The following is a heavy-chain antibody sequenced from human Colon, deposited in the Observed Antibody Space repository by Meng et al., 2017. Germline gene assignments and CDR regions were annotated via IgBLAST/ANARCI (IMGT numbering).Heavy chain of an antibody. CDR1: GDSISSTTW. J-gene: IGHJ5*01. Sequence: QFQLQESGPRLGKPSGTLSVTCAVSGDSISSTTWWNWVRQAPGQGLEWIGEIYQTGTTNINPSFKSRVTMSIDKSRNEFPLKLNSLTAADTAIYYCARSGITYDAAQFFDYWGQGILVTVSS. V-gene: IGHV4-4*02. D-gene: IGHD2-15*01. CDR2: IYQTGTT. CDR3: ARSGITYDAAQFFDY.